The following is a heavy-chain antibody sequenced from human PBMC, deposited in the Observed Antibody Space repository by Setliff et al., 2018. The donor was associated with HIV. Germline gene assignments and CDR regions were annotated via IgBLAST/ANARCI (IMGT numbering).Heavy chain of an antibody. CDR1: GGSISSYY. V-gene: IGHV4-4*08. J-gene: IGHJ5*01. CDR3: ARTRYYYDSSDRYWVIDS. Sequence: SETLSLTCTVSGGSISSYYWSWIRQTPGKGLEWIGYIYTSGSTNHNPSLKSRVTISVDTSKNQFSLKLTSVTAADTAAYFCARTRYYYDSSDRYWVIDSWGPGTLVTVSS. CDR2: IYTSGST. D-gene: IGHD3-22*01.